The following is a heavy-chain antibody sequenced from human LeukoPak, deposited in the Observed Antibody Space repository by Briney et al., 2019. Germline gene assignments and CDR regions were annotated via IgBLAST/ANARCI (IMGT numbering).Heavy chain of an antibody. J-gene: IGHJ4*02. D-gene: IGHD3-10*01. Sequence: GGSLRLSCAASGITVSSNYMSWVRQAPGKGLEWVSVIYTGGSTYYADSVKGRFTISRDNSKNTLYLQVNSLRAEDTAVYYCARVAVYGPPLRIDYWGQGTLVTVSS. CDR2: IYTGGST. CDR1: GITVSSNY. V-gene: IGHV3-66*01. CDR3: ARVAVYGPPLRIDY.